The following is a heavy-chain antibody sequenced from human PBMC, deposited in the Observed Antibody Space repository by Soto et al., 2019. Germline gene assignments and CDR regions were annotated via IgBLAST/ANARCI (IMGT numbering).Heavy chain of an antibody. V-gene: IGHV5-51*01. J-gene: IGHJ4*02. CDR2: IYPGDSNT. CDR3: ARYGYCNSTAFYTVDY. CDR1: VYSFTNYW. Sequence: LGESLKISCKGSVYSFTNYWIGWVRQMPVKGLEWMGLIYPGDSNTRYSPSFQGQVTISADKSISTAYLQWSSLKASDTAMYYCARYGYCNSTAFYTVDYWGQGTLVTVSS. D-gene: IGHD2-2*02.